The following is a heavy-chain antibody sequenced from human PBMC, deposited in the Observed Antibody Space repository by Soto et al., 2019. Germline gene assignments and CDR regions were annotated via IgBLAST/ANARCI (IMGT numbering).Heavy chain of an antibody. CDR3: ARDKGIAARRYGMDV. J-gene: IGHJ6*02. Sequence: SVNVSCKASGGTFSSYAISWVRQAPGQGLEWMGGIIPIFGTANYAQKFQGRVTITADESTSTAYMELSSLRSEDTAVYYCARDKGIAARRYGMDVWGQGTTVTVSS. CDR1: GGTFSSYA. V-gene: IGHV1-69*13. CDR2: IIPIFGTA. D-gene: IGHD6-6*01.